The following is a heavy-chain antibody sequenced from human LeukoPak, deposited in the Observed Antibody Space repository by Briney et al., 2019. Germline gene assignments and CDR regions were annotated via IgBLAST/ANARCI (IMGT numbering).Heavy chain of an antibody. CDR3: ARSTDSSGYYYVY. J-gene: IGHJ4*02. CDR1: GYSFTSYW. Sequence: GESLKISCKGSGYSFTSYWIGWVRQMPGKGLEWLGIIYPGDSDTRYSPSFQGQVTISADKSISTAYLQWSSLKASDTAMYYCARSTDSSGYYYVYWGQGTLVTVSS. D-gene: IGHD3-22*01. CDR2: IYPGDSDT. V-gene: IGHV5-51*01.